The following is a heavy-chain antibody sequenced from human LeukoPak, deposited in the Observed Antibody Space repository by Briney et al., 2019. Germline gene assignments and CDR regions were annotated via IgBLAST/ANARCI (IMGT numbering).Heavy chain of an antibody. CDR2: IYYSGRT. CDR3: ARRRYYDSTGFFD. CDR1: GGSISSRSYY. J-gene: IGHJ1*01. V-gene: IGHV4-39*02. D-gene: IGHD3-22*01. Sequence: SETLSLTCAVSGGSISSRSYYWGWIRQPPGKGLGWVGDIYYSGRTYYNLSLRNRVSISLDTSKNRFSLTLTSVTAADTAVYYCARRRYYDSTGFFDWGRGSLVIVSS.